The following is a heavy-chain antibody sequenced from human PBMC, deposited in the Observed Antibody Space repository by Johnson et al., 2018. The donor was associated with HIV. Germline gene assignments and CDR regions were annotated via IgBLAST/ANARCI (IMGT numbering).Heavy chain of an antibody. CDR1: GFTFDDYA. V-gene: IGHV3-9*01. CDR2: ISWHSGSI. CDR3: AKVLVVVTASGAFDI. J-gene: IGHJ3*02. Sequence: VQLVESGGGLVQPGRSLRLSCAASGFTFDDYAMHWVRQAPGKGLEWVSGISWHSGSIGYAASVKGRFTISRDNAKKSLYLQMSSLRAEDTALYYCAKVLVVVTASGAFDIWGQGTMVTVSS. D-gene: IGHD2-21*02.